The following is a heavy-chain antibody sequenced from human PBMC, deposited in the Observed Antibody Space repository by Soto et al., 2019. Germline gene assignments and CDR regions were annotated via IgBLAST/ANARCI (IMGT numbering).Heavy chain of an antibody. CDR3: TTDQQDALWSGYVDWYFHL. CDR2: IKSKTDGGTT. V-gene: IGHV3-15*01. J-gene: IGHJ2*01. D-gene: IGHD3-3*01. Sequence: EVQLVESGGGLVKPGGSLRLSCAASGFTFSNAWMSWVRQAPGKGLEWVGRIKSKTDGGTTDYAAPVKGRFTISRDDSKNTLYLQMNSLNTEDTAVYYCTTDQQDALWSGYVDWYFHLWGRGTLVTVSS. CDR1: GFTFSNAW.